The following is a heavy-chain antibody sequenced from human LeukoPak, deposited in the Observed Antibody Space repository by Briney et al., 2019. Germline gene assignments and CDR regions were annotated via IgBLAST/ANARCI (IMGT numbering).Heavy chain of an antibody. J-gene: IGHJ6*03. CDR2: INPSGGST. D-gene: IGHD1-26*01. V-gene: IGHV1-46*01. CDR1: GYTFTSYY. CDR3: ARGSGARGLWYYTDV. Sequence: ASVKVSCKASGYTFTSYYMHWVRQAPGQGLEWMGIINPSGGSTSYAQKFQGRVTMTRDMSTSTVYMELSSLRSEDTAVYYCARGSGARGLWYYTDVWGKGTTVTVSS.